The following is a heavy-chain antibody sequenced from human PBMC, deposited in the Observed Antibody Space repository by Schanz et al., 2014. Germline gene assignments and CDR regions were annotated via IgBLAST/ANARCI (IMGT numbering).Heavy chain of an antibody. Sequence: DVQLLESGGGLVKPGGSLRLSCEASEFTFSSYKMNWVRQAPGKGLEWVSSISSSGSYIHYADSVKGRFTISRDNAKNTLYLQMNSLRAEDTAVYYCAKDPSHGDYDYYFDYWGQGTLXTVSS. CDR3: AKDPSHGDYDYYFDY. J-gene: IGHJ4*02. D-gene: IGHD3-22*01. CDR2: ISSSGSYI. V-gene: IGHV3-21*04. CDR1: EFTFSSYK.